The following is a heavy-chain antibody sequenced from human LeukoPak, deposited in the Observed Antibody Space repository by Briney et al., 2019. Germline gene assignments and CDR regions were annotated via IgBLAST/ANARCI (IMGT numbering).Heavy chain of an antibody. CDR2: IYYSGCT. Sequence: PSETLSLTCTVSGGSISSGDYYWSWIRQPPGKGLEWIGYIYYSGCTYYNPSLKSRVTISVDTSKNQFSLKLSSVTAADTAVYYCARAKYYYDSSGYHDAFDIWGQGTMVTVSS. V-gene: IGHV4-30-4*08. CDR3: ARAKYYYDSSGYHDAFDI. CDR1: GGSISSGDYY. D-gene: IGHD3-22*01. J-gene: IGHJ3*02.